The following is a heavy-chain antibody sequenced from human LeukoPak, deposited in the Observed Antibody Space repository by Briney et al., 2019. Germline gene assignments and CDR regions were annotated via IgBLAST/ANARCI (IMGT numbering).Heavy chain of an antibody. CDR3: AREWRGSVDAVDI. CDR2: IYSDGST. V-gene: IGHV3-53*01. J-gene: IGHJ3*02. Sequence: GGSLRLSCAASGFTVSTNYMTWVRQAPGKGLEWVSFIYSDGSTYYADSVKGRFTISRDNSKNTLYLQMNSLRAEDTAVYYCAREWRGSVDAVDIWGQGTMVTVSS. CDR1: GFTVSTNY. D-gene: IGHD3-10*01.